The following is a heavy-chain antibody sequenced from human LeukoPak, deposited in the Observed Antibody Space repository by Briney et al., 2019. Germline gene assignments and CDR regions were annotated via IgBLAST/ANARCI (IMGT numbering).Heavy chain of an antibody. V-gene: IGHV3-23*01. J-gene: IGHJ4*02. CDR3: AKVGVTMIVVALFDY. D-gene: IGHD3-22*01. CDR1: GFTFSSYA. Sequence: QTGGSLRLSCAASGFTFSSYAMSWVRQAPGKGLEWVSAISGSGGSTYYADSVKGRFTTSRDNSKNTLYLQMNSLRAEDTAVYYCAKVGVTMIVVALFDYWGQGTLVTVSS. CDR2: ISGSGGST.